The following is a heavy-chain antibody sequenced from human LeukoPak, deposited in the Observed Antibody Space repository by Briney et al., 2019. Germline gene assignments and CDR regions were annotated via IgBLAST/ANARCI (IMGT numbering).Heavy chain of an antibody. CDR1: GYSVSSGYY. Sequence: SETLSLTCSVSGYSVSSGYYWGWIRQPPGKGLEWIGSMYHSGTTYYNPSLKSRVTLSVDTSKNQFSLKLSSVTAADTAVYYCARDRYYYGSGSYYHFSPWGQGTLVTVSS. J-gene: IGHJ5*02. CDR3: ARDRYYYGSGSYYHFSP. D-gene: IGHD3-10*01. CDR2: MYHSGTT. V-gene: IGHV4-38-2*02.